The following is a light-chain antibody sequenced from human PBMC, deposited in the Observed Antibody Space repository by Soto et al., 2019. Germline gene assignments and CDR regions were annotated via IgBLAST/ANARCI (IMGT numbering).Light chain of an antibody. Sequence: EIVLTQSPATLSLSPGERATLSCRASQSVNTFLAWYQQKPGQAPRPLISDASNRATGIPARFSGSGSGTDFTLTISSLEPEDFAVYYCQQRFKWPGLTFGGGTKV. V-gene: IGKV3-11*01. CDR1: QSVNTF. J-gene: IGKJ4*01. CDR2: DAS. CDR3: QQRFKWPGLT.